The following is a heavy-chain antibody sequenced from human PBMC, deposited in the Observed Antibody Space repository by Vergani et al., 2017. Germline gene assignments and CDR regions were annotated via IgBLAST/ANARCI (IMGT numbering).Heavy chain of an antibody. CDR3: AREGIAWPFDY. Sequence: QVQLQESGPGLVKPSQTLSLTCTVSGGSISSGSYYWSWIRQPAGKGLEWIGRIYTSGSTNYNPSLKSRVTLSVDTSKNQFSLKLSSVTAADTAVYYCAREGIAWPFDYWGQGSLVTASS. J-gene: IGHJ4*02. V-gene: IGHV4-61*02. D-gene: IGHD6-13*01. CDR1: GGSISSGSYY. CDR2: IYTSGST.